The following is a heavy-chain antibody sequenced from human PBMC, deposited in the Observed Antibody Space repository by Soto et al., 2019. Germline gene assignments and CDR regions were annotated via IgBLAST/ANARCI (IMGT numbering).Heavy chain of an antibody. Sequence: GGSLRLSWAAAGGTLGNAWMSWVRQAPGKGLEWVGRIKSKTDGGTTDYAAPVKGRSTISRDDSKNTLYLQMNSLRAEDTAIYYCAKSSGWYPYFDSWGQGTLVTVSS. J-gene: IGHJ4*02. CDR3: AKSSGWYPYFDS. CDR1: GGTLGNAW. V-gene: IGHV3-15*01. CDR2: IKSKTDGGTT. D-gene: IGHD6-13*01.